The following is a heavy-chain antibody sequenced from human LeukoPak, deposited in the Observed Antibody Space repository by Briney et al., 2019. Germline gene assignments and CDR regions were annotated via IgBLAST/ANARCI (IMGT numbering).Heavy chain of an antibody. CDR2: IYYSGST. Sequence: SETLSLTCTVSGGSISSYYWSWIRPPPGKGLEWIGYIYYSGSTNYNPSLKSRVTISVDTSKNQFSLKLSSVTAADTAVYYCARGGPSGDFDYWGQGTLVTVSS. CDR1: GGSISSYY. CDR3: ARGGPSGDFDY. J-gene: IGHJ4*02. D-gene: IGHD1-26*01. V-gene: IGHV4-59*01.